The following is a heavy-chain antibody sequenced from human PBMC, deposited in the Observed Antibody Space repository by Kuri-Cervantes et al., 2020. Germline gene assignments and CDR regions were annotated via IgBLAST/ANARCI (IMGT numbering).Heavy chain of an antibody. Sequence: GESLKISCAASGFTFSSYAMHWVRQAPGKGLEWVAVISYDGSNKYYADSVKGRFTISRDNAKNPLYLQMNSLRGEDTAVYYCARDPRRTEDFVVVVAPWYFDLWGRGTLVTVSS. D-gene: IGHD2-15*01. CDR3: ARDPRRTEDFVVVVAPWYFDL. J-gene: IGHJ2*01. CDR2: ISYDGSNK. V-gene: IGHV3-30-3*01. CDR1: GFTFSSYA.